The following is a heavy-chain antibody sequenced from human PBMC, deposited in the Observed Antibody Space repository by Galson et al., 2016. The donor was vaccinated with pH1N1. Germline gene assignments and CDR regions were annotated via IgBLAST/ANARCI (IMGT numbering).Heavy chain of an antibody. CDR1: GFTFSNYW. Sequence: SLRLSCAGSGFTFSNYWMTWVRQAPGKGLEWVANINQDGGVKYYVDSVKGRFSIPRDNTKNSVYLQMNSLRAEDTALYYCTRAIVAADSHWGQGTLVSVST. D-gene: IGHD6-13*01. CDR3: TRAIVAADSH. V-gene: IGHV3-7*01. CDR2: INQDGGVK. J-gene: IGHJ4*02.